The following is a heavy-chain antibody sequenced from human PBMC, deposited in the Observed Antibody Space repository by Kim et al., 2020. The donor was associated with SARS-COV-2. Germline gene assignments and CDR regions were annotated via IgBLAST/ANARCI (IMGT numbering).Heavy chain of an antibody. CDR1: GGSINNYY. J-gene: IGHJ4*02. Sequence: SETLSLTCTVSGGSINNYYWNWIRQPPAKGLEYIGDIFYSGATHYNPSLKSRVTISLDASKNQFSLKLSSVTAADTAVYYCARIYARTIDYWGLGTLVTVSS. V-gene: IGHV4-59*01. D-gene: IGHD3-16*01. CDR3: ARIYARTIDY. CDR2: IFYSGAT.